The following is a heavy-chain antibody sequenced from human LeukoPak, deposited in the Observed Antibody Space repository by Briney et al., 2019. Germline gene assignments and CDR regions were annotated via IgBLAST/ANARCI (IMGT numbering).Heavy chain of an antibody. J-gene: IGHJ4*02. CDR2: IIPIFGTA. CDR1: GGTFSSYA. D-gene: IGHD3-22*01. Sequence: ASVKVSCKASGGTFSSYAISWVRQAPGQGLEWMGGIIPIFGTANYAQKFQGRVTITTDESTSTAYMELSSMRSEDTAVYYCARVRSGDYYDSSGYYYWGQGTLVTVSS. CDR3: ARVRSGDYYDSSGYYY. V-gene: IGHV1-69*05.